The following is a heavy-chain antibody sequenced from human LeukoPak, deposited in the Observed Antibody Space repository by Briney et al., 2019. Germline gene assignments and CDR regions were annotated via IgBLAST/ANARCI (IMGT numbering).Heavy chain of an antibody. Sequence: PSETLSLTCTVSGGSISSYYWSWIRQPPGKGLEWIGYIYYSGSTNYNPSLKSRVTISVDTSKNQFSLKLSSVTAADTAVYYCARHPVRYFDWFDPWGQGTLVTVSS. V-gene: IGHV4-59*08. D-gene: IGHD3-9*01. CDR1: GGSISSYY. CDR3: ARHPVRYFDWFDP. J-gene: IGHJ5*02. CDR2: IYYSGST.